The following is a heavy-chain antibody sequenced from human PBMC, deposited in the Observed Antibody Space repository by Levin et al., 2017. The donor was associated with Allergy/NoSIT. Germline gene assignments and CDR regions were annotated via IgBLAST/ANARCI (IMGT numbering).Heavy chain of an antibody. J-gene: IGHJ5*02. D-gene: IGHD5-12*01. CDR1: GFTFSDYY. V-gene: IGHV3-11*01. CDR3: ARVGATGEDYGDYGGYDGNWFDP. Sequence: PGGSLRLSCAASGFTFSDYYMSWIRQAPGKGLEWVSYISSSGSTIYYADSVKGRFTISRDNAKNSLYLQMNSLRAEDTAVYYCARVGATGEDYGDYGGYDGNWFDPWGQGTLVTVSS. CDR2: ISSSGSTI.